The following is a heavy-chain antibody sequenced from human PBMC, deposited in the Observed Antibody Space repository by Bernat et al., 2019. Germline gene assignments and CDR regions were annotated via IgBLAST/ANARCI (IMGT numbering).Heavy chain of an antibody. D-gene: IGHD3-16*01. V-gene: IGHV3-23*01. CDR2: ISGSDGST. Sequence: EVQLLESGGGLAQPGGSLRLSCAASGFTFSSYAMSWARQAPGKGLEWVSAISGSDGSTYYADSVKGRFTISRDNSKNTLYLQMNSLRAEDTAVYYCVKEAEYSYALTWGQGTLVTVSS. CDR1: GFTFSSYA. CDR3: VKEAEYSYALT. J-gene: IGHJ5*02.